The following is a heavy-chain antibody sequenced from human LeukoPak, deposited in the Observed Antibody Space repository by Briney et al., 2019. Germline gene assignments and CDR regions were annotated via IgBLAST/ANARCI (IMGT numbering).Heavy chain of an antibody. V-gene: IGHV4-34*01. CDR2: INHSGST. Sequence: SGPGLVKPSETLSLTCTVSGGSISSYYWSWIRQPPGKGLEWIGEINHSGSTNYNPSLKSRVTISVDTSKNQFSLKLSSVTAADTAVYYCARVHRVYDAFDIWGQGTMVTVSS. CDR1: GGSISSYY. CDR3: ARVHRVYDAFDI. D-gene: IGHD6-13*01. J-gene: IGHJ3*02.